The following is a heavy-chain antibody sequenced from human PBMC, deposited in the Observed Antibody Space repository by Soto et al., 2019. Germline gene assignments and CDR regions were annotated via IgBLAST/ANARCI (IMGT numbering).Heavy chain of an antibody. CDR2: ISYDGSNK. CDR3: AKDYSNYGYFQH. J-gene: IGHJ1*01. Sequence: GGSLRLSCAASGFTFSSYGMHWVRQAPGKGLEWVAVISYDGSNKYYADSVKGRSTISRDNSKNTLYLQMNSLRAEDTAVYYCAKDYSNYGYFQHWGQGTLVTVSS. CDR1: GFTFSSYG. V-gene: IGHV3-30*18. D-gene: IGHD4-4*01.